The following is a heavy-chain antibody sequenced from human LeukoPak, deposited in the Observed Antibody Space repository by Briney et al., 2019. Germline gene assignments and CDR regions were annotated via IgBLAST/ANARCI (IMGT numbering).Heavy chain of an antibody. Sequence: GGSLRLSCAASGLSFSFYAMSWVRQAPGKGLEWVSSISGGGAGTYYADSVRGRFTISRDNSKNTLYLQMNSLRAEDTAVYYCAHEPYPYSSGWVYFDYWGQGTLVTVSS. D-gene: IGHD6-19*01. CDR2: ISGGGAGT. V-gene: IGHV3-23*01. CDR1: GLSFSFYA. J-gene: IGHJ4*02. CDR3: AHEPYPYSSGWVYFDY.